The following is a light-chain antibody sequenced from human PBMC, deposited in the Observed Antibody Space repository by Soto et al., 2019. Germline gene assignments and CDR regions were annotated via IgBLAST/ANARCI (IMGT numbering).Light chain of an antibody. Sequence: QSVLTQPASVSGSPGQSITISCTGTSSDVGGHNYVSWYQHHPGKAPKLMIFEVSNRPSGVSNRFSGSKSGNTASLTISGLQAEDEADYYCSSYTNINTLDVVFGGGTKVTVL. CDR2: EVS. CDR3: SSYTNINTLDVV. J-gene: IGLJ2*01. V-gene: IGLV2-14*01. CDR1: SSDVGGHNY.